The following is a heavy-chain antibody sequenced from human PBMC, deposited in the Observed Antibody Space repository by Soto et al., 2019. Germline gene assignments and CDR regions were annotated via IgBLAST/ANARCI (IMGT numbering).Heavy chain of an antibody. CDR3: ARTDRDFYGLDV. J-gene: IGHJ6*02. Sequence: EVQLVESGGGLVQPGGSLRLSCEASGFTFRNYDMHWVRQGTGKGLEWVSGISAAGDPDYADSVEGRFTISRENAQNSFFLQMNSRGVGDTAVYYCARTDRDFYGLDVWGQGITGIVSS. V-gene: IGHV3-13*05. CDR1: GFTFRNYD. CDR2: ISAAGDP.